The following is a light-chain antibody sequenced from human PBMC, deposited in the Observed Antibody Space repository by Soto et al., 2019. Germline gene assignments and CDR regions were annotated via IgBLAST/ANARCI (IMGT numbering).Light chain of an antibody. CDR2: DTS. V-gene: IGKV3-20*01. CDR3: QQYDSTPYT. Sequence: EIVLTQSPGTLSLSPGERATLSCRASQSVSGSSLAWYQQKPGQTPRLLIYDTSNRATGIPDRFTGSGSETDFTLTIRRLEPEDFAVYYCQQYDSTPYTFGQGTKLEIK. CDR1: QSVSGSS. J-gene: IGKJ2*01.